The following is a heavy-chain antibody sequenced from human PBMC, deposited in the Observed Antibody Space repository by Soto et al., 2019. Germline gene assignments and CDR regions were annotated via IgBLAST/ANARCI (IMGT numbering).Heavy chain of an antibody. CDR1: GGSISSSSYN. Sequence: SETLSVTCTVSGGSISSSSYNRGWIRQPPGKGLEWIGSIYYSGSTYYNPSLKSRVTISVDTSKNQFSLKLSSVTAADTTVYYCARQGPLYGDYRRYYYYGMDVWGQGTTVTVSS. CDR3: ARQGPLYGDYRRYYYYGMDV. D-gene: IGHD4-17*01. V-gene: IGHV4-39*01. CDR2: IYYSGST. J-gene: IGHJ6*02.